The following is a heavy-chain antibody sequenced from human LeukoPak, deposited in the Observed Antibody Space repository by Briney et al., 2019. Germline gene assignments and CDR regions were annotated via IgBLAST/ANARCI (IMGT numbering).Heavy chain of an antibody. CDR2: FFSTGRT. CDR3: ARIPGSSTSWYHFDN. Sequence: SETLSLTCNVSGGSVSSGNHHWAWIRQSPGMGLDWVGTFFSTGRTSQNPDPSLKGRVTLSVDTSKNQFSLQLRSLTAADTAIFYCARIPGSSTSWYHFDNWGQGTLVTVSS. CDR1: GGSVSSGNHH. J-gene: IGHJ4*02. V-gene: IGHV4-39*01. D-gene: IGHD6-13*01.